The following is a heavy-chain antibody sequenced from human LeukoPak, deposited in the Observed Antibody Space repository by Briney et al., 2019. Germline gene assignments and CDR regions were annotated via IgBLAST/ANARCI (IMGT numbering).Heavy chain of an antibody. CDR1: GGSISSGDYY. J-gene: IGHJ3*02. D-gene: IGHD3-10*01. CDR3: ARADYPGTPGAFDI. CDR2: IYYSGST. V-gene: IGHV4-30-4*01. Sequence: KPSETLSLTCTVSGGSISSGDYYWSWIRQPPGKGLEWIGYIYYSGSTYYNPSLKSRVTISVDTSKNQFSLKLNSVTAADTAVYYCARADYPGTPGAFDIWGQGTMVTVSS.